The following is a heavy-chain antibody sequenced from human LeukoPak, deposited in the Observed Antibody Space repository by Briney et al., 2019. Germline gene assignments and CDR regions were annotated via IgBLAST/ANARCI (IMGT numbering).Heavy chain of an antibody. CDR1: GFTFSSYA. CDR2: ISGSGGST. J-gene: IGHJ4*02. D-gene: IGHD3-10*01. CDR3: AKDWDYYGSGSFDY. V-gene: IGHV3-23*01. Sequence: GGSLRLSCAASGFTFSSYAMSWVRQAPGKGLEWGSAISGSGGSTYYADSVKGRFTISRDNSRNTLYLQMNSLRAEDTAVYYCAKDWDYYGSGSFDYWGQGTLVTVSS.